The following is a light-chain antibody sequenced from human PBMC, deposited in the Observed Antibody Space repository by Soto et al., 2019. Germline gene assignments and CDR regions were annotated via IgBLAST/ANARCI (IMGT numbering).Light chain of an antibody. CDR1: QGISSW. V-gene: IGKV1-12*01. CDR2: AAS. J-gene: IGKJ4*01. CDR3: QPANSFPLT. Sequence: TQFSPQPSSKTSSVGHRVTITCRASQGISSWVAWYQQKPGKAPKLLIYAASSLQSGVPSRFSGSGSGTDFTLTISSLQHEDFATYYCQPANSFPLTFGGGTKVDIK.